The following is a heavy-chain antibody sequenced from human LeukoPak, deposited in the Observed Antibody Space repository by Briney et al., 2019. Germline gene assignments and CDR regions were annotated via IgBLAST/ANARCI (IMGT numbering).Heavy chain of an antibody. J-gene: IGHJ4*02. CDR1: GGTFSSYA. CDR3: AAYPGIYSGYDYRGAGY. D-gene: IGHD5-12*01. CDR2: IIPIFGTA. V-gene: IGHV1-69*13. Sequence: SVKVSCKASGGTFSSYAISWVRQAPGQGLEWMGGIIPIFGTANYAQKFQGRVTITADESTSTAYMELSSLRSEDTAVYYCAAYPGIYSGYDYRGAGYWGQGTLVTVSS.